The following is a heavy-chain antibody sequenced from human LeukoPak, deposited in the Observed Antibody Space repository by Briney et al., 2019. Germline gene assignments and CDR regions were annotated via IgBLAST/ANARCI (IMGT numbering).Heavy chain of an antibody. CDR2: INPSGGST. J-gene: IGHJ5*02. V-gene: IGHV1-46*01. D-gene: IGHD2-2*01. Sequence: ASVKVSCKASGYTFTSYYMHWVRQAPGQGLEWMGIINPSGGSTSYAQKFQGRVTMTRDTSTSTVYMELSSLRSDDTAVYYCARDNLVVVPAATSWWFDPWGQGTLVTVSS. CDR1: GYTFTSYY. CDR3: ARDNLVVVPAATSWWFDP.